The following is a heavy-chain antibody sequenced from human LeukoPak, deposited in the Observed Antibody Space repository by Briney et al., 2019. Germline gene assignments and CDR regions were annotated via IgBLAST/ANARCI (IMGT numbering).Heavy chain of an antibody. J-gene: IGHJ4*02. V-gene: IGHV4-59*11. CDR2: VYNSGRT. D-gene: IGHD6-19*01. Sequence: SETPSLTCTVSGDSISGHYWNWIRQPPGKGLEWIGYVYNSGRTDYNPSLKSRVTISADTPKNQFSLKLSSVTAADTAVYYCARLAVVGNKWGQGTLVTVSS. CDR1: GDSISGHY. CDR3: ARLAVVGNK.